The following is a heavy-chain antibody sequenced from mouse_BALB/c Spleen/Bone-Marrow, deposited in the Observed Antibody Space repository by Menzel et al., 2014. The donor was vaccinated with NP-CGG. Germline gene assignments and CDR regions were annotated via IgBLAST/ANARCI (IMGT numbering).Heavy chain of an antibody. Sequence: VQGVESGAELARPGASVKLSCKASGYTFTDYYINWVKRRTGQGLEWIGEIYPGSGNTYYNEKFKGKATLTADKSSSTAYMQLSSLTSEDSAVYFCARSRGYAWFAYWGQGTLVTVSA. CDR1: GYTFTDYY. D-gene: IGHD2-2*01. J-gene: IGHJ3*01. CDR2: IYPGSGNT. V-gene: IGHV1-77*01. CDR3: ARSRGYAWFAY.